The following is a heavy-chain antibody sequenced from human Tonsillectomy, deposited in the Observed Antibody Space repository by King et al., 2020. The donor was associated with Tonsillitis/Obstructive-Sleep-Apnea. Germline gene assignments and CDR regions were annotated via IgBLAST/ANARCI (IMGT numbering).Heavy chain of an antibody. CDR3: ARSRRPLATFHFRDV. J-gene: IGHJ6*03. CDR1: GGSISSVGYY. CDR2: IYYSGST. D-gene: IGHD2/OR15-2a*01. V-gene: IGHV4-31*01. Sequence: VQLQESGPGLVKPSQTLSLTCTVFGGSISSVGYYWSWIRQPPGKGLGWIGYIYYSGSTYYNPSLKSLVTISLDTSKNQFSLKLSSVPAADTAVYYCARSRRPLATFHFRDVWGKGTTVTVS.